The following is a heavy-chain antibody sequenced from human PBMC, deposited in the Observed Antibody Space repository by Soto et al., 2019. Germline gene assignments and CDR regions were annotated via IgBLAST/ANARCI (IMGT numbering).Heavy chain of an antibody. CDR2: IDWDDDK. J-gene: IGHJ4*02. CDR1: GFSLSTSAMC. Sequence: SGPTLGNPTQTLTLTCTFSGFSLSTSAMCVSWLRQPPGKALEWLALIDWDDDKYYSTSLRTRLTISKDTSKNQVVLTMTNMDPVDTATYYCARIQGTRMAPTDYWGQGTLVTVSS. V-gene: IGHV2-70*01. D-gene: IGHD5-12*01. CDR3: ARIQGTRMAPTDY.